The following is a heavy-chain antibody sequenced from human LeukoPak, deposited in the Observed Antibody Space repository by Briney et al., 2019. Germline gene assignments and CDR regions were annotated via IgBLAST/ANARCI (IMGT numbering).Heavy chain of an antibody. J-gene: IGHJ3*02. V-gene: IGHV1-8*01. CDR3: ARRRAGPTFGGVIVGNRSLERYAFGI. CDR1: GYTFTGYD. D-gene: IGHD3-16*02. Sequence: ASVKVSCKASGYTFTGYDINWVRQAPGQGLEWMGWMNPNSANTGYAQKFQGRVTMTRNTSISTAYMELSSLRSEDTAVYYCARRRAGPTFGGVIVGNRSLERYAFGIWGQGTMVTVSS. CDR2: MNPNSANT.